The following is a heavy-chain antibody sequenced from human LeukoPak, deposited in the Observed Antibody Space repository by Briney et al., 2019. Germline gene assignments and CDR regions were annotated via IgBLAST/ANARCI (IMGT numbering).Heavy chain of an antibody. CDR3: AKDKGRVAVAGPLYDY. CDR1: GFTFSSYA. D-gene: IGHD6-19*01. J-gene: IGHJ4*02. V-gene: IGHV3-23*01. Sequence: GGSLRLSCAASGFTFSSYAMSWVRQAPGKGLEWVSAISGSGGSTYYADSVKGRFTISRDNSKNTLYLQMNSLRAEDTAVYYCAKDKGRVAVAGPLYDYWGQGTLVTVSS. CDR2: ISGSGGST.